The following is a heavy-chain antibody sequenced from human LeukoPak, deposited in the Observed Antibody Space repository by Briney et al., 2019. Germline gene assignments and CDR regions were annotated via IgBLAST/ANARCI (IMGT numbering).Heavy chain of an antibody. Sequence: PSETLSLTCTVSGGSISSYYWSWIRQPPGKGLEWIGYIYYSGSTNYNPSLKSRVTISVDTSKNQFSLKLSSVTAADTAVYYCARLMIGAEMATIYAFDIWGQGTMVTVSS. CDR2: IYYSGST. CDR3: ARLMIGAEMATIYAFDI. CDR1: GGSISSYY. J-gene: IGHJ3*02. D-gene: IGHD5-24*01. V-gene: IGHV4-59*08.